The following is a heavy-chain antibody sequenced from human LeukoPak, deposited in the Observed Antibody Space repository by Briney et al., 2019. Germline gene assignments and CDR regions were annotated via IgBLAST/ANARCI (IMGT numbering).Heavy chain of an antibody. J-gene: IGHJ3*02. V-gene: IGHV3-23*01. CDR3: AKGRISGYVSDAFDI. CDR1: GFTVSSKY. CDR2: ISGSGGST. Sequence: GGSLRLSCAASGFTVSSKYLTWVRQAPGKGLEWVSTISGSGGSTYYPDSVKGRFTISRDNSKNTLYLQMNSLRAEESALYYYAKGRISGYVSDAFDIWGQGTMSPSL. D-gene: IGHD5-12*01.